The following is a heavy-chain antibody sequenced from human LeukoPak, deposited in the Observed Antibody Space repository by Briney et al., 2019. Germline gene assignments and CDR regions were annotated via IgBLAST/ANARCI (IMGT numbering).Heavy chain of an antibody. Sequence: QTGRSLRLSCAASGFTFSSYGMHWVRQAPGKGLEWVAVIWYDGSNKYYADSVKGRFTISRDNSKNTLYLQMNSLRAEDTAVYYCAREPMAPAGVMDVWGQGTTVTVSS. CDR1: GFTFSSYG. D-gene: IGHD6-13*01. J-gene: IGHJ6*02. CDR3: AREPMAPAGVMDV. CDR2: IWYDGSNK. V-gene: IGHV3-33*08.